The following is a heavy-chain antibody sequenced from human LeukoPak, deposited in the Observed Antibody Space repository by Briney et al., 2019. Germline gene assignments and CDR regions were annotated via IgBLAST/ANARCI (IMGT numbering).Heavy chain of an antibody. CDR2: IYYSGST. J-gene: IGHJ5*02. D-gene: IGHD3-10*01. V-gene: IGHV4-59*01. CDR3: ARGAPSKQIIRFDP. Sequence: SETLSLTCTVSGGSISSYYWSWIRQPPGKGLEWIGYIYYSGSTNYNPSLKSRVTISVDTSKNQFSLKLSSVTAADTAVYYCARGAPSKQIIRFDPWGQGTLVTVSS. CDR1: GGSISSYY.